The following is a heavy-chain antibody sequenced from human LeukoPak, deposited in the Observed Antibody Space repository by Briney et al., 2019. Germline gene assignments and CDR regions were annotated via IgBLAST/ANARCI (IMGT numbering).Heavy chain of an antibody. Sequence: GGSLRLSCAASGFTFSNYNMNWVRQAPGKGLEWVSSITSSSSYIYYADSVKGRFTISRDNAENSLYLQMNSLRDEDTAVYYCARDPYSGSYGPYYYYYMDVWGKGTTVTTSS. D-gene: IGHD1-26*01. J-gene: IGHJ6*03. CDR3: ARDPYSGSYGPYYYYYMDV. CDR1: GFTFSNYN. V-gene: IGHV3-21*01. CDR2: ITSSSSYI.